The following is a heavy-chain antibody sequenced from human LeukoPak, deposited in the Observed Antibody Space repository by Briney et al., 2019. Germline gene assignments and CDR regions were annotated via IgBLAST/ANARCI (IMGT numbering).Heavy chain of an antibody. Sequence: PGGSLRLSCAASGFAFSSYEMNWVRQAPGKGLEWVSYISTSGNTIQYADSVKGRFTFSRDNAKNSVYLQMNSLRAEDTAVYYCASRQSYTGYDYWGQGTLVTVSS. CDR1: GFAFSSYE. D-gene: IGHD5-12*01. CDR3: ASRQSYTGYDY. V-gene: IGHV3-48*03. CDR2: ISTSGNTI. J-gene: IGHJ4*02.